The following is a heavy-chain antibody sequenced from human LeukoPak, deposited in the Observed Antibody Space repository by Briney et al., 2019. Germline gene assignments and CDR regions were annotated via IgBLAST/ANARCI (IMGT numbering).Heavy chain of an antibody. CDR2: IYTSGST. V-gene: IGHV4-4*07. CDR1: GGSISSYY. J-gene: IGHJ5*02. CDR3: ARVGEDQWLVPGGWFDP. D-gene: IGHD6-19*01. Sequence: LETLSLTCKVSGGSISSYYWSWIRQPVGEGLEWIGRIYTSGSTKYNPSLKSRVTMSVDTSKNQFSLKLSSVTAPDTALYYCARVGEDQWLVPGGWFDPWGQGTLVTVSS.